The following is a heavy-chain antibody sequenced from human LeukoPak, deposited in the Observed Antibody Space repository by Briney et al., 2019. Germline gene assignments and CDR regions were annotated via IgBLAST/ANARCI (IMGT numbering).Heavy chain of an antibody. D-gene: IGHD2-2*01. J-gene: IGHJ4*02. Sequence: GASVKVSCKASGDTFSGYYMHWVRQAPGQGLEWMGWINPNSGGTNYAQKFQGRVTMTRDTSISTAYMELSRLRSDDTAVYYCARAPNRLVVPAAIEDYWGQGTLVTVSS. CDR2: INPNSGGT. V-gene: IGHV1-2*02. CDR3: ARAPNRLVVPAAIEDY. CDR1: GDTFSGYY.